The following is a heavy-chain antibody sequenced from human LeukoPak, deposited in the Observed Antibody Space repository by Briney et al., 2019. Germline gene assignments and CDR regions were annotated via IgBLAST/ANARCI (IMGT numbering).Heavy chain of an antibody. CDR3: ARVAAAAGTGGLYFDY. V-gene: IGHV3-11*04. CDR2: ISSSGSAI. Sequence: GGSLRLSCAASGFTFSDYYMSWFRQAPGKGLEWVSYISSSGSAIYYADSVKGRFTISRDNAKNSLYLQMNSLRAEDTAVYYCARVAAAAGTGGLYFDYWGQGTLVTVSS. CDR1: GFTFSDYY. J-gene: IGHJ4*02. D-gene: IGHD6-13*01.